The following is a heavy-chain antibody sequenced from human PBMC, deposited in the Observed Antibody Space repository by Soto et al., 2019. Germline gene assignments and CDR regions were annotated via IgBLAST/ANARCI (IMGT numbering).Heavy chain of an antibody. J-gene: IGHJ4*02. CDR1: GFSLTDVW. CDR3: SHGYGQYFNS. Sequence: GSLRLSCTVSGFSLTDVWMNWVRQAPGKGLEWVGRIKSKTAGGTTDYAAPVKGRFTILRDDSKNTLYLQMDSLITEDTAVYFCSHGYGQYFNSWGQGT. CDR2: IKSKTAGGTT. V-gene: IGHV3-15*07. D-gene: IGHD5-18*01.